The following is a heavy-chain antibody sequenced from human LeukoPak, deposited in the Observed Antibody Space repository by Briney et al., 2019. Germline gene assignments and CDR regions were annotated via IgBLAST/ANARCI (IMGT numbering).Heavy chain of an antibody. CDR3: ARDPLLDY. CDR2: IYYSGST. Sequence: SETLSLTCTVSGGSISSYYWSWIRQPPGKGLEWIGYIYYSGSTNYSPSLKSRVTISVDTSKNQFSLKLSSVTAADTAVYYCARDPLLDYWGQGTLVTVSS. V-gene: IGHV4-59*01. J-gene: IGHJ4*02. CDR1: GGSISSYY.